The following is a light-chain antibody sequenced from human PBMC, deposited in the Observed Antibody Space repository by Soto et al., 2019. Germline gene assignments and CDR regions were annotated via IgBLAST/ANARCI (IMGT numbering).Light chain of an antibody. CDR1: KSINKAY. Sequence: IVLTQSPCTLALSPGDRATLSCRASKSINKAYLVWYQVKPGQAPRRLIYGASSRATGIPERFSGRGFGTDFTLTISRLEPEDVEVYYCQHSGDFRWTFGQGTKVDIK. J-gene: IGKJ1*01. CDR2: GAS. V-gene: IGKV3-20*01. CDR3: QHSGDFRWT.